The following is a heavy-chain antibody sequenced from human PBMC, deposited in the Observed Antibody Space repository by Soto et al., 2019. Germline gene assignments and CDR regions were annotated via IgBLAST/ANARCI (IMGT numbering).Heavy chain of an antibody. CDR2: ISYDGSNK. Sequence: QVQLVESGGGVVQPGRSLRLSCAASGFTFSSYAMHWVRQAPGKGLEWVAVISYDGSNKYYADSVKGRFTISRDNSKNPLYLQMNSLRAEDTAVYYCARVRDTAMVTAFDIWGQGTMVTVSS. J-gene: IGHJ3*02. CDR3: ARVRDTAMVTAFDI. CDR1: GFTFSSYA. V-gene: IGHV3-30-3*01. D-gene: IGHD5-18*01.